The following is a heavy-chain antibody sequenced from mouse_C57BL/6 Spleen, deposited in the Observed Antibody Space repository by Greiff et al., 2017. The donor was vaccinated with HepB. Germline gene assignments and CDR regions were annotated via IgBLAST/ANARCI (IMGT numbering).Heavy chain of an antibody. CDR3: ASESSPYYYAMDY. Sequence: EVQLQQSGAELVKPGASVKLSCTASGFNIKDYYMHWVKQRTEQGLEWIGRIDPEDGEIKYAPKFQGKATIPADTSSNTAYLQLSILTSEDTAVYYGASESSPYYYAMDYWGQGTSVTVSS. D-gene: IGHD1-1*01. V-gene: IGHV14-2*01. J-gene: IGHJ4*01. CDR2: IDPEDGEI. CDR1: GFNIKDYY.